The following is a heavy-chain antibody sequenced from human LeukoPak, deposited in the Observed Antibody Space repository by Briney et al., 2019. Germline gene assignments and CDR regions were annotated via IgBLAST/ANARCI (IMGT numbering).Heavy chain of an antibody. CDR2: IYRGGST. V-gene: IGHV3-53*01. D-gene: IGHD1-26*01. CDR1: GFTVSSNY. CDR3: ARDAWEEGFDP. J-gene: IGHJ5*02. Sequence: GGSLRLSCAASGFTVSSNYMSWVRQAPGKELEWVSVIYRGGSTYYADSVKGRFTISRDNSKNTLYLQMNSLRAEDTAVYYCARDAWEEGFDPWGQGTLVTVSS.